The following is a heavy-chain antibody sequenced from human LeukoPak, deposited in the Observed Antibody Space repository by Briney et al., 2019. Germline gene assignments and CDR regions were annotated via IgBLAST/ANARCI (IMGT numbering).Heavy chain of an antibody. J-gene: IGHJ4*02. CDR3: ARGGAARPDF. V-gene: IGHV3-21*01. Sequence: GSLRLSCAASGFTFSNAWMSWVRQAPGKGLEWVSSISSSSSYIYYADSVKGRFTISRDNAKNSLYLQMNSLRAENTAVYYCARGGAARPDFWGQGTLVTVSS. CDR1: GFTFSNAW. D-gene: IGHD6-6*01. CDR2: ISSSSSYI.